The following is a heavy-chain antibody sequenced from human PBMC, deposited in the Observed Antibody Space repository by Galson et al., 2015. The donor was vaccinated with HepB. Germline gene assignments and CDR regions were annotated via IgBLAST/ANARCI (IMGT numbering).Heavy chain of an antibody. CDR2: INAGNGNT. CDR3: ARWELHGGVYFDY. V-gene: IGHV1-3*01. CDR1: GYTFTSYG. D-gene: IGHD1-26*01. Sequence: SVKVSCKASGYTFTSYGISWVRQAPGQGLEWMGWINAGNGNTKYSQKFQGRVTITRDTSASTAYMELSSLRSEDTAVYYCARWELHGGVYFDYWGQGTLVTVSS. J-gene: IGHJ4*02.